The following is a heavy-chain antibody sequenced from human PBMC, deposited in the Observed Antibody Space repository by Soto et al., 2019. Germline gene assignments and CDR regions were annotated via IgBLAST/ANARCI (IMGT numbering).Heavy chain of an antibody. Sequence: QVQLVESGGGVVQPGRSLSLSCAASGFTFSSYGIHWVRQAPGKGLEWVAVIWYDGSNKYYADSVKGRFTISRDNSKNTLYLQMSSLRAEDTAVYYCAREVLVRGIKYHWMDVWGQGTTVTFSS. CDR2: IWYDGSNK. J-gene: IGHJ6*02. V-gene: IGHV3-33*01. D-gene: IGHD3-10*01. CDR1: GFTFSSYG. CDR3: AREVLVRGIKYHWMDV.